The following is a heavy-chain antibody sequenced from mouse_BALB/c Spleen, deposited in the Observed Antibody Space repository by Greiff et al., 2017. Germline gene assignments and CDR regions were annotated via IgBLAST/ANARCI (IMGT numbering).Heavy chain of an antibody. CDR1: GYSTTSGYY. V-gene: IGHV3-6*02. CDR3: ARDGYYGGSYFDY. Sequence: EVKLQESGPGLVKPSQSLSLTCSVTGYSTTSGYYWNWIRQFPGNKLEWMGYISYDGSNNYNPSLKNRISITRDTSKNQFFLKLNSVTTEDTATYYCARDGYYGGSYFDYWGQGTTLTVSS. CDR2: ISYDGSN. J-gene: IGHJ2*01. D-gene: IGHD1-1*01.